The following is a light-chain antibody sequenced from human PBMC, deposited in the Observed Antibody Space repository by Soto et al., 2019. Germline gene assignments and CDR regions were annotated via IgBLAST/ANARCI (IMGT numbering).Light chain of an antibody. CDR3: QQYNTYPWT. J-gene: IGKJ1*01. Sequence: DIQMTQSPSTLSASVGYRVTITCRASQSISNWCACYQHKSGKAPKFLIYKASTLESGVPSRFSGSGSGTEFIITISILQADDFTTYYCQQYNTYPWTFGQRTKV. CDR1: QSISNW. CDR2: KAS. V-gene: IGKV1-5*03.